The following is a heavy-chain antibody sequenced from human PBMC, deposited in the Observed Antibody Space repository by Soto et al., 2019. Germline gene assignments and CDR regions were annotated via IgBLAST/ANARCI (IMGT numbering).Heavy chain of an antibody. CDR1: GGSISSYY. CDR3: ARTYSSSWSPFEY. D-gene: IGHD6-13*01. Sequence: SETLSLTCTVSGGSISSYYCSWIRQPPGKGLEWIGYIYYSGSTNYNPSLTSRVTISVDTSKNQFSLKLSSVTAADTAVHYCARTYSSSWSPFEYWGQGTLVTVSS. CDR2: IYYSGST. J-gene: IGHJ4*02. V-gene: IGHV4-59*12.